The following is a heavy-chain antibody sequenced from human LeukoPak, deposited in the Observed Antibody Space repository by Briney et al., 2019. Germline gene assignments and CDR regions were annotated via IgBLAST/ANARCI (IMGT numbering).Heavy chain of an antibody. J-gene: IGHJ4*02. Sequence: GASVKVSCKASGGTFSIYAISWVRQAPGQGLEWMGGIIPIFGTANYAQKFQGRVTITADESTSTAYMELSSLRSEDTAVYYCARDPFQNPRGFPGWGQGTLVTVSS. CDR2: IIPIFGTA. CDR3: ARDPFQNPRGFPG. CDR1: GGTFSIYA. D-gene: IGHD5-12*01. V-gene: IGHV1-69*13.